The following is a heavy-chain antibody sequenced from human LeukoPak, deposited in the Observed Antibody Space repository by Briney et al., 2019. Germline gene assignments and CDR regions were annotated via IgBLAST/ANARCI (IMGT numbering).Heavy chain of an antibody. CDR1: GFTFTSYG. CDR2: ISAYNGNT. CDR3: AREPAAAGPYYYGMDV. V-gene: IGHV1-18*01. Sequence: ASVKVSCKASGFTFTSYGISWVRQAPGQGLEWMGWISAYNGNTNYAQKLQGRVTMTTDTSTSTAYMELRSLRSDDTAVYYCAREPAAAGPYYYGMDVWGQGTTVTVSS. D-gene: IGHD6-13*01. J-gene: IGHJ6*02.